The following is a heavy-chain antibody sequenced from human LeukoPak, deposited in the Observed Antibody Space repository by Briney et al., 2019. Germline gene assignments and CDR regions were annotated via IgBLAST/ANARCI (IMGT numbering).Heavy chain of an antibody. D-gene: IGHD3-10*01. CDR3: ARDYGSGSYNWFDP. Sequence: ASVKVSCKASGYTFTGYYMNWVRQAPGQGLEWMGWINTNSGGTNYAQKFQGRVPMAGDTSISTAYMELSRLRSDDTAVYYCARDYGSGSYNWFDPWGQGTLVTVSS. CDR1: GYTFTGYY. CDR2: INTNSGGT. V-gene: IGHV1-2*02. J-gene: IGHJ5*02.